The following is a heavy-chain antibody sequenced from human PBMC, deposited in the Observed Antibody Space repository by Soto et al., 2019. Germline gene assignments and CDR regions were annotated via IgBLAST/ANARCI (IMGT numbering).Heavy chain of an antibody. Sequence: QVQLVQSGAEVKKPGSSVKVSCKASGGTFSSYAISWVRQAPGQGLEWMGGIIPIFGTANYAQKFQGRVTITADESTSTAYMELSSLRAEDTAVYYCARGLSRDGYPGDGMDVWGQGTTVTVSS. J-gene: IGHJ6*02. D-gene: IGHD5-12*01. CDR2: IIPIFGTA. CDR3: ARGLSRDGYPGDGMDV. CDR1: GGTFSSYA. V-gene: IGHV1-69*12.